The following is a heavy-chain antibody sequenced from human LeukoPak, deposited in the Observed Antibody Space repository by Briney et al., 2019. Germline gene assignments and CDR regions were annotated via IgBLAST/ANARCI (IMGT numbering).Heavy chain of an antibody. D-gene: IGHD4-11*01. Sequence: GASVKVSCKASGYTFTSYYMHWVRQAPGQGLEWMGILNPSSGSTNYAQKFQGRVTMTRDTSTRTVYMELSSLRSEDTAVYYCAKRTVTRGGYYFDYWGQGTLVTVSS. V-gene: IGHV1-46*01. CDR2: LNPSSGST. CDR1: GYTFTSYY. J-gene: IGHJ4*02. CDR3: AKRTVTRGGYYFDY.